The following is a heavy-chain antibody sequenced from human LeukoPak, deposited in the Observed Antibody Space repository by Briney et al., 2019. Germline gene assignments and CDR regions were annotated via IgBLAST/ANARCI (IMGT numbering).Heavy chain of an antibody. CDR3: TRDVRLRHKYYYMDV. J-gene: IGHJ6*03. Sequence: GGSLRLSCVASGLTFSDYYMSWIRQAPGKGLEWISYITNSGSTTFYADSVKGRFSISRDNANNSLFLQMNSLRAEDTAVYYCTRDVRLRHKYYYMDVWGKGTTVTVSS. D-gene: IGHD4-17*01. CDR2: ITNSGSTT. CDR1: GLTFSDYY. V-gene: IGHV3-11*04.